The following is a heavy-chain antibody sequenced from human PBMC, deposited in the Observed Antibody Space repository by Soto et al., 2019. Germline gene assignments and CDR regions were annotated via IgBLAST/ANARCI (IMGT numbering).Heavy chain of an antibody. CDR2: IYSNGGT. CDR1: GGSIRSNDYF. V-gene: IGHV4-39*01. D-gene: IGHD2-8*02. Sequence: LQLQESGPGVVKPSETLSLACSVSGGSIRSNDYFWGWVRQPPGKGLEWIASIYSNGGTYDSPSLKSRATGSIDTSKNQFFLTVRSATAADTAVYYCASFLVGATARNDFDSWGQGTLFTFSS. J-gene: IGHJ4*02. CDR3: ASFLVGATARNDFDS.